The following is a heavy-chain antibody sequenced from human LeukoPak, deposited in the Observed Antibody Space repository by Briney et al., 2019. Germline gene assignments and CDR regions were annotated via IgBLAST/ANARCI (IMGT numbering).Heavy chain of an antibody. V-gene: IGHV3-74*01. D-gene: IGHD3-22*01. CDR1: GFTFSSHL. CDR2: ISSDGTYT. J-gene: IGHJ4*02. Sequence: GGSLRLSCAASGFTFSSHLMHWVRQAPGKGLVWVSRISSDGTYTNYADSVRGRFTISRDNAKNTLYLQMNSLRAEDTAVYYCAKEAAEYYDSSGYPHWGQGTLVTVSS. CDR3: AKEAAEYYDSSGYPH.